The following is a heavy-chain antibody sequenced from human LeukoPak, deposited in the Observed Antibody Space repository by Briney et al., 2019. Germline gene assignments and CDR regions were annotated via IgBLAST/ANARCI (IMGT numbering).Heavy chain of an antibody. V-gene: IGHV4-59*12. D-gene: IGHD2-15*01. CDR2: IYYSGST. Sequence: PSETLSLTCTVSGGSISSYYWSWIRQPPGKGLEWIGYIYYSGSTNYNPSLKSRVTVSLDTSKNQFSLRLSSVTAADTAVYYCARDGCSAGSCYSWENWFDPWGQGTLVTVSS. CDR1: GGSISSYY. J-gene: IGHJ5*02. CDR3: ARDGCSAGSCYSWENWFDP.